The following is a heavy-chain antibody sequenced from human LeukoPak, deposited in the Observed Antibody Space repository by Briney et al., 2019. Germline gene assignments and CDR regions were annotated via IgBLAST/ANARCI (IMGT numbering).Heavy chain of an antibody. CDR3: ARDPDYGEHDQGWFDP. Sequence: SVKVSCKASGGTFSSYAISWVRQAPGQGLEWTGGIIPIFGTANYAQKFQGRVTITADESTSTAYMELSSLRSEDTAVYYCARDPDYGEHDQGWFDPWGQGTLVTVSS. CDR1: GGTFSSYA. V-gene: IGHV1-69*01. CDR2: IIPIFGTA. J-gene: IGHJ5*02. D-gene: IGHD4-17*01.